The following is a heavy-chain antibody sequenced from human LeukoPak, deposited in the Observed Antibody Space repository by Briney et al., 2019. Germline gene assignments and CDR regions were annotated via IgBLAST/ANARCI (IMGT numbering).Heavy chain of an antibody. D-gene: IGHD3-22*01. CDR2: INHSGST. Sequence: SETLSLTCAVYGGSFSCYYWSWIRQPPGKGLEWIGEINHSGSTNYNPSLKSRVTISVDTSKNQFSLKLSSVTAADTAVYYCASTYYYDSSGYFVYWGQRTLVTVSS. CDR3: ASTYYYDSSGYFVY. J-gene: IGHJ4*02. V-gene: IGHV4-34*01. CDR1: GGSFSCYY.